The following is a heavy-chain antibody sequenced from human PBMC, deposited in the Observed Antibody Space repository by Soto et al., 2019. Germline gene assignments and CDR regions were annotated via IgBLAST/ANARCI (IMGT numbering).Heavy chain of an antibody. D-gene: IGHD2-2*01. CDR1: GGTFRTYS. CDR3: ARGPVVVVPDDMFTRHNWFDP. V-gene: IGHV1-69*02. CDR2: IIPILDMA. Sequence: QVQLVQSGAEVKKPGSSVKVSCKASGGTFRTYSITWVRQSPGQGLEWMGQIIPILDMANYAQKFQGRGTITADKSTSKAYMKLNRVRSEDTVVYYCARGPVVVVPDDMFTRHNWFDPWGQGTRVTVSS. J-gene: IGHJ5*02.